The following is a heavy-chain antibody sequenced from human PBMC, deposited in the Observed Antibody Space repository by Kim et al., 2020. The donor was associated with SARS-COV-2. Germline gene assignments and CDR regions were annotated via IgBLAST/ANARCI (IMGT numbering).Heavy chain of an antibody. Sequence: YWEFVTVQFTITIDNAKKSLYLKMNSLRAEDTAVYYCAKVRAGIVVGTLDYWGQGTLVTVSS. V-gene: IGHV3-7*03. CDR3: AKVRAGIVVGTLDY. D-gene: IGHD2-15*01. J-gene: IGHJ4*02.